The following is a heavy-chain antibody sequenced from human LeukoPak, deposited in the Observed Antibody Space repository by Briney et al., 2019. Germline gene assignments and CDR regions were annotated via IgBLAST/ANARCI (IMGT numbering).Heavy chain of an antibody. CDR3: ASSPVGATDY. J-gene: IGHJ4*02. CDR2: INHSGST. V-gene: IGHV4-34*01. Sequence: SETLSLTCAVYGGSFSGYYWSWIRQPPGKGLEWIGEINHSGSTNYNPSLKSRVTISVDTSKNQFSLKLSSVTAADTAVYYCASSPVGATDYWGQGTPVTVSS. D-gene: IGHD1-26*01. CDR1: GGSFSGYY.